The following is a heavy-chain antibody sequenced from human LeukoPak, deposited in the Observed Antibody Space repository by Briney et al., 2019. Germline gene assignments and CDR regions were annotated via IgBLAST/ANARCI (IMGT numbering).Heavy chain of an antibody. V-gene: IGHV4-4*07. D-gene: IGHD6-6*01. CDR3: ARDKIAARPYYYYMDV. Sequence: SETLSLTCTVSGGSISSYYWSWIRQPAGKGLEWIGRIYTSGSTDYNPSLKSRVTMSVDTSNNRFSLKLSSVTAADTAVYYCARDKIAARPYYYYMDVWGKGTTVTVSS. CDR1: GGSISSYY. CDR2: IYTSGST. J-gene: IGHJ6*03.